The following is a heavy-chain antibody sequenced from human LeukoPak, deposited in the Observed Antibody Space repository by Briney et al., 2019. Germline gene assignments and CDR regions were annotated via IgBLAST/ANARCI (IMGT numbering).Heavy chain of an antibody. CDR2: IRSKAYGGTT. CDR1: GFTFGDYA. Sequence: GGSLRLSCTASGFTFGDYAMSWFRQAPGKGLEWVSFIRSKAYGGTTEYAASVQGRFTISRDDSKSIAYLQMNSLKTEDTAVYYCTRSYSGSYYFDSWGQGTLVTVSS. D-gene: IGHD1-26*01. J-gene: IGHJ4*02. V-gene: IGHV3-49*03. CDR3: TRSYSGSYYFDS.